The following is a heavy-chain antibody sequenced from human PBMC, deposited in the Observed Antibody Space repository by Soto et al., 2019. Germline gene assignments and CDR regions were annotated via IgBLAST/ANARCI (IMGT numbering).Heavy chain of an antibody. Sequence: SETLSLTCTVSGGSISSGGYYWSWIRQHPGKGLEWIGYIYYSGSTYYNPSLKSRVTISVDTSKNQFSLKLRSMTAADTAVYYCARHEAGWYFDSWGQGTLVTVSS. D-gene: IGHD6-25*01. J-gene: IGHJ4*02. CDR2: IYYSGST. CDR3: ARHEAGWYFDS. V-gene: IGHV4-31*03. CDR1: GGSISSGGYY.